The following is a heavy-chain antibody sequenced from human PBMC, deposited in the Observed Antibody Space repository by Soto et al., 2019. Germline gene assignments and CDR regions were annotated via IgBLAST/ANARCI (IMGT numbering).Heavy chain of an antibody. D-gene: IGHD3-10*01. J-gene: IGHJ5*02. CDR2: MNPNSGNT. CDR3: ARGPRITMVRGVISWFDP. Sequence: ASVKVSCKASGYTFTSYDINWVRQATGQGLEWMGWMNPNSGNTGYAQKFQGRVTMTRNTSISTAYMELSSLRSEDTALYYCARGPRITMVRGVISWFDPWGQGTLVTVSS. V-gene: IGHV1-8*01. CDR1: GYTFTSYD.